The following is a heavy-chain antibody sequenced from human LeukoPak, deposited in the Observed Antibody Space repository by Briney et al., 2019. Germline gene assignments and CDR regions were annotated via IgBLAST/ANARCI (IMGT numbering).Heavy chain of an antibody. J-gene: IGHJ4*02. D-gene: IGHD2-2*02. CDR2: IYSSGTT. CDR3: ARLLRQTSVGPDLYYFDY. Sequence: YWGWIRQPPGKGLECIGYIYSSGTTNYNPSLKSRVTLSIDTSKNQFPLKLSSVTAADTAVYYCARLLRQTSVGPDLYYFDYWGQGTLVTVSS. V-gene: IGHV4-59*08. CDR1: Y.